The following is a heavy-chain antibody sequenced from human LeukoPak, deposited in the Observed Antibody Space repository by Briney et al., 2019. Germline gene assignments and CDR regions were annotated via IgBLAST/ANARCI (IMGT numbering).Heavy chain of an antibody. CDR2: IKQDGSEK. V-gene: IGHV3-7*01. J-gene: IGHJ4*02. CDR1: GFTFSSYW. D-gene: IGHD3-10*01. CDR3: ARGSLYYYGSVRY. Sequence: GSLRLSCAGSGFTFSSYWMSWVRQAPGKGLEWVANIKQDGSEKYYVDSVKGRFTISRDNAKNSLYLQMNSLRTEDTAVYYCARGSLYYYGSVRYWGQGTLVTVSS.